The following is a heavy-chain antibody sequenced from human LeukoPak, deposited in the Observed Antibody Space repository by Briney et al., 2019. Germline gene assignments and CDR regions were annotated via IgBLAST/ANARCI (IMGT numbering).Heavy chain of an antibody. CDR2: ISGSGGST. CDR3: AKRLTGYSSGWHDAFDI. CDR1: GFSFSSYA. V-gene: IGHV3-23*01. J-gene: IGHJ3*02. D-gene: IGHD6-19*01. Sequence: GGSLRLSCAASGFSFSSYAMSWVRQAPGKGLEWVSAISGSGGSTYYADSVKGRFTISRDNSKNTLYLQMNSLRAEDTAVYYCAKRLTGYSSGWHDAFDIWGQGTMVTVSS.